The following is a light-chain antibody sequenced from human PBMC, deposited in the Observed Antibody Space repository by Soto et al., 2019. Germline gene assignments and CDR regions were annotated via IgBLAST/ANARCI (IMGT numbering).Light chain of an antibody. J-gene: IGLJ2*01. CDR2: SDN. CDR1: SSNIGSNS. CDR3: AAWDDSLIGSVV. V-gene: IGLV1-44*01. Sequence: QSVLTQPPSASGTPGQRVTIPCSGSSSNIGSNSVNWYQQLSGTAPKLLIYSDNQRPSGVPGRFSGSKSGTSASLAISGLQSEDEADYYCAAWDDSLIGSVVFGGGTKLTVL.